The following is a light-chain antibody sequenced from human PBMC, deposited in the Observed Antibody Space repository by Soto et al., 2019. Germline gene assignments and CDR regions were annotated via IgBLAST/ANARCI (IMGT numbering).Light chain of an antibody. CDR2: GSS. CDR1: QSIINNY. J-gene: IGKJ2*01. V-gene: IGKV3-20*01. CDR3: HQYGSTPPYT. Sequence: EVVLTQSPGTLSLSPGERATLSCRASQSIINNYLAWYQQRPGQAPRLLIYGSSDRATGIPGRFSGSGSGTAFTLTISRLEPEDFAVYYYHQYGSTPPYTFGQGTKVEI.